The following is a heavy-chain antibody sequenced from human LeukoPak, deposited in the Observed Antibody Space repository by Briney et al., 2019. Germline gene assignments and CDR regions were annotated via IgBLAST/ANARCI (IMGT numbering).Heavy chain of an antibody. Sequence: SETLSLTCAVYGGSSSGYYWSWIRQPPGKGLEWIGEINHSGSTNYNPSLKSRVTISVDTSKNQFSLKLSSVTAADTAVYYCARGRYYDFWSGYYSRWFDPWGQGTLVTVSS. D-gene: IGHD3-3*01. CDR1: GGSSSGYY. J-gene: IGHJ5*02. V-gene: IGHV4-34*01. CDR2: INHSGST. CDR3: ARGRYYDFWSGYYSRWFDP.